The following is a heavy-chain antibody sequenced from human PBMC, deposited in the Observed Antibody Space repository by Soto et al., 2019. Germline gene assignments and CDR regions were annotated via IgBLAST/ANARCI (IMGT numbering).Heavy chain of an antibody. CDR2: INPSGGST. CDR3: ARADYYESSGLDYDC. J-gene: IGHJ4*02. Sequence: QVQLVQSGAEVKKPGASVKVSCKASGYIFTNHYIHWVRQAPGQGLEWMGIINPSGGSTNYLQTFQGRITMTRDTSTSTVYMERSSLRSEDTAVYFCARADYYESSGLDYDCWGQGTLGTVSS. V-gene: IGHV1-46*01. CDR1: GYIFTNHY. D-gene: IGHD3-22*01.